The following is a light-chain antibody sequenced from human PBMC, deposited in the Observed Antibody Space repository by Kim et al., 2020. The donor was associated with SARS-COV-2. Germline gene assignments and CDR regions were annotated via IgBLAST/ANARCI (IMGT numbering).Light chain of an antibody. J-gene: IGLJ1*01. V-gene: IGLV2-14*03. CDR1: SSDVGGYKY. CDR3: SSYTSSSTYYV. Sequence: SITISCTGTSSDVGGYKYVSWYQQHPGKAPKVMIYDVSHRPSGVSNRFSASKSGNTASLTISGLQAEDEADYYCSSYTSSSTYYVFGTGTKVTVL. CDR2: DVS.